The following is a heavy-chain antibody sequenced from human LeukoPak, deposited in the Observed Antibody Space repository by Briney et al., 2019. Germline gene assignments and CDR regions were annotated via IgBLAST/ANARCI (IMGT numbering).Heavy chain of an antibody. Sequence: GGSLGLSCTASGFTFSGHWMSWVRQAPGKGLEWVASIRQDGSEKHYVDSVEGRFIISRDNAKNSLHLQMNSLRAEDTAVYYCAKDRSGSGTYGLDYWGQGTLVTVSS. D-gene: IGHD3-10*01. V-gene: IGHV3-7*03. CDR1: GFTFSGHW. CDR3: AKDRSGSGTYGLDY. J-gene: IGHJ4*02. CDR2: IRQDGSEK.